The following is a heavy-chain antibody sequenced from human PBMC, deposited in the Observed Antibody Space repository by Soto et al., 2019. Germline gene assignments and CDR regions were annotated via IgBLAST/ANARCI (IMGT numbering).Heavy chain of an antibody. CDR2: ISWNSGSI. V-gene: IGHV3-9*01. J-gene: IGHJ6*03. CDR1: GFTFDDYA. D-gene: IGHD3-10*01. Sequence: EVQLVESGGGLVQPGRSLRLSCAASGFTFDDYAMHWVRQAPGKGLEWVSGISWNSGSIGYADSVKGRFTISRDNAKNSLYLQMNSLRAEDTALYYCAKDYYGSGSYRYMDVWGKGTTVTVSS. CDR3: AKDYYGSGSYRYMDV.